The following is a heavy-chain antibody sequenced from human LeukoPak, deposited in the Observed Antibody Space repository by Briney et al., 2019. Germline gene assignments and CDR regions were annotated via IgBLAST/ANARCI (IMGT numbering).Heavy chain of an antibody. J-gene: IGHJ4*02. CDR2: ISYDGRNK. D-gene: IGHD1-14*01. CDR1: GFSFSSFA. CDR3: AREVETGRFDC. Sequence: KTGGSLRLSCAASGFSFSSFAMYWVRQAPGKGLEWVTLISYDGRNKYYADSVKGRFTVSRDNSKNTLYLQMSSLRAEDTAVYFCAREVETGRFDCWGQGTLVTVSS. V-gene: IGHV3-30*14.